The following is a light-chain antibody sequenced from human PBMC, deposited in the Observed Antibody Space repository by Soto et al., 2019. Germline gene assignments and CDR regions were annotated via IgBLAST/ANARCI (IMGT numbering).Light chain of an antibody. CDR3: SSYAGSNNPYV. CDR2: EVS. CDR1: SSDVGGYNY. J-gene: IGLJ1*01. Sequence: QSVLTQPPSASGSPGQSVTISCTGTSSDVGGYNYVSWYQQHPGKVPKVMICEVSKRPSGVPDRFSGSKSGNTASLTVSGLQAEDEADYYCSSYAGSNNPYVFGTGTKVTVL. V-gene: IGLV2-8*01.